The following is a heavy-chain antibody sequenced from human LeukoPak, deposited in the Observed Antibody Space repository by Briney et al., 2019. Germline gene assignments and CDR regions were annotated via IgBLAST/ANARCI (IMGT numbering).Heavy chain of an antibody. CDR1: GGSISSGGYS. Sequence: SETLSLTCAVSGGSISSGGYSWRWIRQPPGKGLEWIGYIYHSGSTYYNPSLKSRVPISVDRSKNQFSLKLSSVTAADTAVYYCARVMTTGIYNWLDPWGQGTLVTVSS. D-gene: IGHD4-11*01. J-gene: IGHJ5*02. V-gene: IGHV4-30-2*01. CDR2: IYHSGST. CDR3: ARVMTTGIYNWLDP.